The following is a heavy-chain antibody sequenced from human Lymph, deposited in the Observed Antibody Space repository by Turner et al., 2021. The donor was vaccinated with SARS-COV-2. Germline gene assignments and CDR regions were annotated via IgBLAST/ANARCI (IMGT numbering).Heavy chain of an antibody. CDR1: GYTFSRYA. J-gene: IGHJ2*01. CDR2: INAGNGNR. Sequence: QVQLVQSGAEVKKPGASVKVSCKASGYTFSRYAMHWVRQAPGQRLEWMGWINAGNGNRKYSQKFQGRVTITRDTSASTAYMELSSLRSEDTAVYYCARDLYYYDRSGYNLPNWYFDLWGRGTLVTVSS. D-gene: IGHD3-22*01. V-gene: IGHV1-3*01. CDR3: ARDLYYYDRSGYNLPNWYFDL.